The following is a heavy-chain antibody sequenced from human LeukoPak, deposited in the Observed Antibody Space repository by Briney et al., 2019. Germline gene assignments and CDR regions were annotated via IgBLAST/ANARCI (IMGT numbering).Heavy chain of an antibody. CDR3: ASCYGRGWSTLVAY. Sequence: PSETLSLTGSVYGGSISGYYWDWIRQSPGKGLEWIGEINHSGSTNYNPSLKSRVTISVDTSKNQFSLKLSSVAAADTTVYCCASCYGRGWSTLVAYSGQGTLVTVSS. V-gene: IGHV4-34*01. J-gene: IGHJ4*02. CDR2: INHSGST. D-gene: IGHD6-19*01. CDR1: GGSISGYY.